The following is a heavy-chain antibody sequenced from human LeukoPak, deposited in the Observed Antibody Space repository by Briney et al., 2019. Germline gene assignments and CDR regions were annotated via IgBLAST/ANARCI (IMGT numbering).Heavy chain of an antibody. CDR3: ARETTMIVVALHY. CDR1: GYTFTGHY. Sequence: ASVKVSCKASGYTFTGHYMHWVRQAPGQGLEWMGWINPNSGGTNYAQKFQGRVTMTRDTSISTAYMELSRLRSDDTAVYYCARETTMIVVALHYWGQGTLVTVSS. V-gene: IGHV1-2*02. J-gene: IGHJ4*02. D-gene: IGHD3-22*01. CDR2: INPNSGGT.